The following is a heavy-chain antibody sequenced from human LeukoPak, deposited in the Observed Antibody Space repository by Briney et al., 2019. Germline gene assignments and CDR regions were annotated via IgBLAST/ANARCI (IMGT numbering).Heavy chain of an antibody. V-gene: IGHV3-53*01. J-gene: IGHJ4*02. CDR3: ARASSSVTREAFDY. D-gene: IGHD4-17*01. CDR2: IYSSGRT. CDR1: GFTVISDY. Sequence: GGSLRLSCAASGFTVISDYMSWVRQAPGKGLEWVSVIYSSGRTFYADSVKGRFIISRDNSKNTLYLQMNSLRAEDTAVYYCARASSSVTREAFDYWGQGTLVTVSS.